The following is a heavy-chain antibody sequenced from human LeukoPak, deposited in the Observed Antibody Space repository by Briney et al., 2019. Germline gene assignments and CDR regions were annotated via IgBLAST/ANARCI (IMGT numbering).Heavy chain of an antibody. CDR1: GYSISSGYY. J-gene: IGHJ3*02. CDR3: ARGPEWEPLMGAFDI. CDR2: IYTSGST. Sequence: SETLSLTCTVSGYSISSGYYWSWIRQPAGKGLEWIGRIYTSGSTNYNPSLKSRVTISVDTSKNQFSLKLSSVTAADTAVYYCARGPEWEPLMGAFDIWGQGTMVTVSS. V-gene: IGHV4-61*02. D-gene: IGHD1-26*01.